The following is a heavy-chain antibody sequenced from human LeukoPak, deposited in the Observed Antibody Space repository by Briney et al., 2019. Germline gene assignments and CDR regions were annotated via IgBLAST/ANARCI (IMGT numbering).Heavy chain of an antibody. V-gene: IGHV3-48*01. Sequence: PGGSLRLSCAASGFTFSTYAMTWVRQAPGKGLEWVSYISSSSSTIYYADSVKGRFTISRDNAKNSLYLQMNSLRAEDTAVYYCARRRAIPLSNWFDPWGQGTLVTVSS. J-gene: IGHJ5*02. CDR3: ARRRAIPLSNWFDP. D-gene: IGHD2-2*02. CDR1: GFTFSTYA. CDR2: ISSSSSTI.